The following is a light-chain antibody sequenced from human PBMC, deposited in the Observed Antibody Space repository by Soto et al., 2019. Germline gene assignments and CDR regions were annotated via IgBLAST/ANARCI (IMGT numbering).Light chain of an antibody. CDR1: HTVSGPY. CDR3: QQYNNWPLT. V-gene: IGKV3-20*01. Sequence: DIVLSQSPGTLSLSQGERATISCRASHTVSGPYLAWYQQKLGQAPRLLMYAASSRATGIPDRFSGSGSGTEFTLTISSLQSEDFAVYYCQQYNNWPLTFGQGTRLE. J-gene: IGKJ5*01. CDR2: AAS.